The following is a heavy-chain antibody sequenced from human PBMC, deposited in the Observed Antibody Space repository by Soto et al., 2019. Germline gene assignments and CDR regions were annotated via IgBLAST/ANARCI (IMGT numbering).Heavy chain of an antibody. CDR1: GGSINGYY. V-gene: IGHV4-59*01. Sequence: NPSETLSLTCSVSGGSINGYYWSWIRQPPGKGLEWIGYIHYSGSTNYNPSLTSRVTISLETSKNQLSLKLSSVTAADTAVYYCARHMYNWNYFDYWGQGTLVTVSS. J-gene: IGHJ4*02. CDR3: ARHMYNWNYFDY. CDR2: IHYSGST. D-gene: IGHD1-20*01.